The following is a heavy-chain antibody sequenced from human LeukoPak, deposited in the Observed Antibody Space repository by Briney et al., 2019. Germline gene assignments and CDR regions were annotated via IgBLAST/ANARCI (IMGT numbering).Heavy chain of an antibody. CDR3: ARDSNRLTYYDFWSGYPRRRWFDP. CDR2: MNPNSGNT. CDR1: GYTFTSYD. V-gene: IGHV1-8*01. J-gene: IGHJ5*02. Sequence: APVKVSCKASGYTFTSYDINWVRQATGQGLEWMGWMNPNSGNTCYAQKFQGRVTMTRNTSISTAYMELSSLRSEDTAVYYCARDSNRLTYYDFWSGYPRRRWFDPWGQGTLVTVSS. D-gene: IGHD3-3*01.